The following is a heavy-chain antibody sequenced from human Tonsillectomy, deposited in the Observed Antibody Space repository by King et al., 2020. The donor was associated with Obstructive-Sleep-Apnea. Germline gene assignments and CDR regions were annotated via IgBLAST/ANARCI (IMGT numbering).Heavy chain of an antibody. CDR1: DGSISSHY. CDR3: ARWGPQYCIGGSCYSYFDY. V-gene: IGHV4-59*08. D-gene: IGHD2-15*01. Sequence: QLQESGPGLVKPSETLSLICTVSDGSISSHYWSWIRQPPGKGLEWIGYIYYTGSTSYNPSLTNQVAMSVKPSKNQFSLKLTSVTAADTAVYYCARWGPQYCIGGSCYSYFDYWGQGTLVTVSS. CDR2: IYYTGST. J-gene: IGHJ4*02.